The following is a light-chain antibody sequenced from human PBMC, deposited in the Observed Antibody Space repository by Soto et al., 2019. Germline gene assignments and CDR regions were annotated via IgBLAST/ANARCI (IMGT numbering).Light chain of an antibody. CDR1: QSVRTN. CDR2: YSS. CDR3: QQYAYWPET. V-gene: IGKV3D-15*01. J-gene: IGKJ1*01. Sequence: EIVLTQSPGTLSLSPGERATLSCRASQSVRTNLAWYQQRPGQAPRLLIHYSSTRASDIPARCSGSGSGTNFTLAISSLQSEDFAVYYCQQYAYWPETFGQGTKVDIK.